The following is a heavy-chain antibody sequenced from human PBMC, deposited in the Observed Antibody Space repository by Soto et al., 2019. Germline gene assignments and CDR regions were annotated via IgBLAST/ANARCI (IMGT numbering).Heavy chain of an antibody. V-gene: IGHV3-33*01. Sequence: PGGSLRLSCAASGFTFSSYGMHWVRQAPGKGLEWVAVIWYDGSNKYYADSVKGRFTISRDNSKNTLYLQMNSLRAEDTAMYYCARSGGRCSSTSCYSYYGMDVWGQGTTVTVSS. CDR3: ARSGGRCSSTSCYSYYGMDV. CDR2: IWYDGSNK. J-gene: IGHJ6*02. D-gene: IGHD2-2*01. CDR1: GFTFSSYG.